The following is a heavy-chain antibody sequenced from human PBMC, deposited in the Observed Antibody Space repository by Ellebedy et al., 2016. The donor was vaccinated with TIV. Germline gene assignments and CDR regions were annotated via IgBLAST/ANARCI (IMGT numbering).Heavy chain of an antibody. CDR1: GYTFTSYA. J-gene: IGHJ4*02. V-gene: IGHV1-3*01. D-gene: IGHD2-2*01. CDR2: INAGNGNT. Sequence: ASVKVSCKASGYTFTSYAMHWVRQAPGQRLEWVGWINAGNGNTKYSQKFQGRVTITRDTSASTAYMELSSLRSEDTAVYYCARVGGGYCSSTSCYAGYFDYWGQGTLVTVSS. CDR3: ARVGGGYCSSTSCYAGYFDY.